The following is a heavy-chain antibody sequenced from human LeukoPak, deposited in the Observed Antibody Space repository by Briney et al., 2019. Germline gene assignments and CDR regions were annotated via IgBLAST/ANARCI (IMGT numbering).Heavy chain of an antibody. D-gene: IGHD1-1*01. CDR3: ETDRASTYDVDFDY. Sequence: GGSLRLSCAASGFIFSSYWMSWVRQAPGKGLEWVANIKQDGSEKYYVDSVKGRFTISRDNAKNSLYLQMNSLRAEDTAVYYCETDRASTYDVDFDYWGQGTLVTVSS. CDR2: IKQDGSEK. J-gene: IGHJ4*02. V-gene: IGHV3-7*01. CDR1: GFIFSSYW.